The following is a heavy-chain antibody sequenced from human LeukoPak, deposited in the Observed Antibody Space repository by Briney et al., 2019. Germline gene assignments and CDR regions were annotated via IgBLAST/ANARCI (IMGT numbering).Heavy chain of an antibody. V-gene: IGHV4-39*07. CDR3: ARGLEGGSCTSTSCGGT. CDR1: GGSISSSSYY. J-gene: IGHJ5*02. Sequence: SETLSLTCTVSGGSISSSSYYWGWIRQPPGKGLEWIGSIYYSGSTYYNPSLKSRVTISADTSRNQFSLKLSSVTAADTAVYYCARGLEGGSCTSTSCGGTWGQGTLVIVSS. CDR2: IYYSGST. D-gene: IGHD2-2*01.